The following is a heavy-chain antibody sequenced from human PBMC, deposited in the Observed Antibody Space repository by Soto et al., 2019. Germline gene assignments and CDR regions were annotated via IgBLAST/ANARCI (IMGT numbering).Heavy chain of an antibody. J-gene: IGHJ4*02. CDR2: MSYDGSSK. CDR3: AKDRGWSSADLEY. D-gene: IGHD6-19*01. CDR1: GFNFSSFG. Sequence: QVQLVESGGGVVQPGSSLRLSCAASGFNFSSFGMHWVRQAPGKGLEWVARMSYDGSSKYYQDSLKGRFTISRDKSKNTLYLQMSSLRVEDTAVYYCAKDRGWSSADLEYWGQGTLGTVSS. V-gene: IGHV3-30*18.